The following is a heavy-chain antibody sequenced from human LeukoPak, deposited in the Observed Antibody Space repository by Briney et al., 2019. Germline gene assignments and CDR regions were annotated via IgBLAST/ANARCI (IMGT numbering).Heavy chain of an antibody. CDR3: ARGSQTALFDY. V-gene: IGHV1-18*01. Sequence: ASVKVSCKASGHTFTSYGISWVRQAPGQGLEWMGWISAYNGSTNYAQKLQGRVTMTTDASTSTAYMELRSLRSDDTAVYYCARGSQTALFDYWGQGTLVTVSS. J-gene: IGHJ4*02. CDR1: GHTFTSYG. D-gene: IGHD5-18*01. CDR2: ISAYNGST.